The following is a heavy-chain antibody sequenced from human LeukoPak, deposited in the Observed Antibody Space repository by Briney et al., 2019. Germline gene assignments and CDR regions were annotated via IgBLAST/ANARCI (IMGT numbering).Heavy chain of an antibody. CDR2: IYPGDSDT. CDR3: ASRGIAAAGTFDY. CDR1: GYSFTSYW. D-gene: IGHD6-13*01. V-gene: IGHV5-51*01. Sequence: GESLKISCKGSGYSFTSYWIGWVRQMPGKGLEWIGIIYPGDSDTRYSPSFQGQVTISADKSISTASLQWSSLKASDTAMYYCASRGIAAAGTFDYWGQGTLVTVSS. J-gene: IGHJ4*02.